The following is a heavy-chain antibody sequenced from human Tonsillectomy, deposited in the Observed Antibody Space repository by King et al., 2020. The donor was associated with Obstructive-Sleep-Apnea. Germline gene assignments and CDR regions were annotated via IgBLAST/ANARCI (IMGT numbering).Heavy chain of an antibody. J-gene: IGHJ4*02. CDR1: GYTITRNY. D-gene: IGHD5-18*01. CDR3: ARDVDTAMKIDY. CDR2: INPSGGFT. V-gene: IGHV1-46*01. Sequence: LVQSGPEVKKPGASVNVSCKASGYTITRNYIHWVRQAPGQGLEWMGIINPSGGFTRYAQKFQGRLTMTRDTSTNTVYMELSSLRSEDTAVYSCARDVDTAMKIDYWGQGTLVTVSS.